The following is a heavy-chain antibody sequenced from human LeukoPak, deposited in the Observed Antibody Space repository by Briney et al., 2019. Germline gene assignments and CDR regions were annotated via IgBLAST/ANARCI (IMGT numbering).Heavy chain of an antibody. CDR2: IEGAVEKT. J-gene: IGHJ6*03. CDR1: GFGMSGNA. V-gene: IGHV3-23*01. CDR3: ARDTDGSGSYYNPGDYYYMDV. D-gene: IGHD3-10*01. Sequence: SGGSLRLSCAGSGFGMSGNAMSWVRQAPGKGLEWVSAIEGAVEKTHYADSVKGRFTISRDKSMNTLYLQMNSLRAEDTAVYYCARDTDGSGSYYNPGDYYYMDVWGKGTTVTVSS.